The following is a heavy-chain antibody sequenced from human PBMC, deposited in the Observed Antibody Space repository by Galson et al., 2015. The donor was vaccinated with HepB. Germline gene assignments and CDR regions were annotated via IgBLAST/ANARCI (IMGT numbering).Heavy chain of an antibody. J-gene: IGHJ4*02. Sequence: SLRLSCAASGFTFSSYAMSWVRQAPGKGLEWVSAISGSGGSTYYADSVKGRFTISRDNSKNTLYLQMNSLRAEDTAVYYCAKFPARRRGAEYYFDYWGQGTLVTVSS. V-gene: IGHV3-23*01. CDR3: AKFPARRRGAEYYFDY. CDR1: GFTFSSYA. CDR2: ISGSGGST.